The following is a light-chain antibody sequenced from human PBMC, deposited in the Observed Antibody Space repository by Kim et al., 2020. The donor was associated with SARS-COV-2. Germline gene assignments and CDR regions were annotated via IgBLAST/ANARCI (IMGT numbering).Light chain of an antibody. CDR2: HDS. Sequence: SYELTQPPSLSVAPGETARMTCGGTNIGSKRVHWYRQMPGRAPVLVIYHDSDRPSGIPERFSGSKSGDTATLTINRVVAGDEADYYCQVWDNNSNHIVFG. CDR1: NIGSKR. CDR3: QVWDNNSNHIV. J-gene: IGLJ2*01. V-gene: IGLV3-21*04.